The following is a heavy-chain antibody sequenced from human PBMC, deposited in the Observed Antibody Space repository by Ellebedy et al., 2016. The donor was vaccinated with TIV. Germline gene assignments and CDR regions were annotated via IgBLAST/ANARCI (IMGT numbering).Heavy chain of an antibody. J-gene: IGHJ4*02. Sequence: GESLKISCKASGYSFSNHWIGWVRQMPGKGLEWMGILHPGEADTRYGPSFQGQVTFSVDKSITTAYLEWSSLKASDTAMYYCVRHLGYADSEIDFWGQGTLVTVSS. D-gene: IGHD4-17*01. V-gene: IGHV5-51*01. CDR3: VRHLGYADSEIDF. CDR2: LHPGEADT. CDR1: GYSFSNHW.